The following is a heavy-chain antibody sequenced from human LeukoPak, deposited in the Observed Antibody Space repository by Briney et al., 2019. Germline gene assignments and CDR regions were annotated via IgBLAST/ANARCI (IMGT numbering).Heavy chain of an antibody. J-gene: IGHJ1*01. Sequence: ASVKVSCKASGYTFTGYYMHWVRQAPGRGLEWMGWINPNSGGTNYAQKFQGRVTMTRDTSISTAYMELSRLRSDDTAAYYCARIGDSGYYKAEYFQHWGQGTLVTVSS. V-gene: IGHV1-2*02. CDR1: GYTFTGYY. CDR2: INPNSGGT. CDR3: ARIGDSGYYKAEYFQH. D-gene: IGHD3-22*01.